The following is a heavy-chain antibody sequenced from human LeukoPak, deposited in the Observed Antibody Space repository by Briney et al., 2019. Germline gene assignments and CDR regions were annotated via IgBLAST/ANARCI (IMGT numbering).Heavy chain of an antibody. CDR2: IYYSGST. CDR1: GGSISSSSYY. V-gene: IGHV4-39*07. CDR3: ARRYSSSWPYNWFDP. Sequence: SETLSLTCTVSGGSISSSSYYWGWIRQPPGRGLEWIGSIYYSGSTYYNPSLKSRVTISVDTSKNQFSLKLSSVTAADTAVYYCARRYSSSWPYNWFDPWGQGTLVTVSS. D-gene: IGHD6-13*01. J-gene: IGHJ5*02.